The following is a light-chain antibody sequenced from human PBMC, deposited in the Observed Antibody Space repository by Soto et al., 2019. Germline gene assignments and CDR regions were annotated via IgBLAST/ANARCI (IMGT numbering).Light chain of an antibody. CDR1: SGHSSYA. J-gene: IGLJ3*02. Sequence: QLVLTQSPSASASLGASVKLTCTLSSGHSSYAIAWHQQKPEKGPRYLMNLNSDGSHSKGDGIPDRFSGSSSGAERYLTISSLQSDDEADYYCQTWGTGILVFGGGTKVTVL. CDR3: QTWGTGILV. V-gene: IGLV4-69*01. CDR2: LNSDGSH.